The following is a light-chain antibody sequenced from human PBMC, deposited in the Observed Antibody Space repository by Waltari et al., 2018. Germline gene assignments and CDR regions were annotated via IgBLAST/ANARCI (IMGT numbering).Light chain of an antibody. J-gene: IGKJ4*01. CDR1: QDISNY. Sequence: DIQMTQSPSSLSASVGDRVTITCQASQDISNYLNWFQQKPGRAPKLLIFDASTLESGVPSRFSGSGSGTHFTFTIYSLQTEDIATYYCQQYDHLPLTFGGGTKVEIK. V-gene: IGKV1-33*01. CDR3: QQYDHLPLT. CDR2: DAS.